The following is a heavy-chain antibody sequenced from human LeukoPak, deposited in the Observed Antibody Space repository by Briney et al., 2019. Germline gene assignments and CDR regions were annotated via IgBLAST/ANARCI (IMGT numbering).Heavy chain of an antibody. Sequence: GGSLILLCAASGFTFSDYYMSWIRQALGKGLVGGSYISSSSSYTNYADSLKGRFTISRDNAKDSLYLQMNSLRAEDTAVYYCARVSGYSYGSKGPLDYWGQGTLVTVSS. D-gene: IGHD5-18*01. CDR3: ARVSGYSYGSKGPLDY. J-gene: IGHJ4*02. CDR1: GFTFSDYY. CDR2: ISSSSSYT. V-gene: IGHV3-11*06.